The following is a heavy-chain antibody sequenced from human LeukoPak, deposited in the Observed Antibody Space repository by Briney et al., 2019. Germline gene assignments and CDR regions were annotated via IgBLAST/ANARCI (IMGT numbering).Heavy chain of an antibody. J-gene: IGHJ4*02. D-gene: IGHD5-12*01. CDR2: IKSKTDGGTT. CDR1: GFTFGSHA. CDR3: TTGGYGGQFDY. V-gene: IGHV3-15*01. Sequence: PGGSLRLSCAASGFTFGSHAMHWVRQAPGKGLEWVGRIKSKTDGGTTDYAAPVKGRFTISRDDSKNTLYLQMNSLKTEDTAVYYCTTGGYGGQFDYWGQGTLVTVSS.